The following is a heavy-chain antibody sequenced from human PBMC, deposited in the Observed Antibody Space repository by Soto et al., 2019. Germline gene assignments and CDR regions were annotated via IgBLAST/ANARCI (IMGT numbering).Heavy chain of an antibody. J-gene: IGHJ6*02. CDR1: GGSISSGGYS. V-gene: IGHV4-30-2*01. CDR3: ASRSSIGYCSGGSCYRGPHGMDV. D-gene: IGHD2-15*01. CDR2: IYHSGST. Sequence: QLQLQESGSGLVKPSQTLSLTCAVSGGSISSGGYSWSWIRQPPGKGLEWIGYIYHSGSTYYNPSLKSRVTISVDRSKNQFSLKLSSVTAADTAVYYCASRSSIGYCSGGSCYRGPHGMDVWGQGTTVTVSS.